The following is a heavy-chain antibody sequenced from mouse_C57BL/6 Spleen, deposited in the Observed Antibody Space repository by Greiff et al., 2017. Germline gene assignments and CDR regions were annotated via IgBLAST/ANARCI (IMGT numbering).Heavy chain of an antibody. D-gene: IGHD1-1*01. Sequence: EVMLVESGGGLVQPKGSLKLSCAASGFTFNTSAMHWVRQAPGKGLEWVARIRRKSSNYATYYADSVKDRFTISRDDSQGMLYRQMNNLKTEDTAVDYCVSDGYYGSSCLAYWGQGTLVTVSA. V-gene: IGHV10-3*01. J-gene: IGHJ3*01. CDR2: IRRKSSNYAT. CDR1: GFTFNTSA. CDR3: VSDGYYGSSCLAY.